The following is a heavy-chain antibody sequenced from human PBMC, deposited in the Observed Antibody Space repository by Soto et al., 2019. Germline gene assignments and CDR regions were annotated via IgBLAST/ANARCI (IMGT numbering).Heavy chain of an antibody. Sequence: QVQLVESGGGVVQPGRSLRLYCAASGFTFNSYGMHWVRQAPGTGLEWVVVISFDGRNTYYADSVKSRFTISRDNSKNTLYLPVLSMRSEDTAVYYCAKQSGSGSYYNVVSGGHFDCWVQGTLVTVCS. CDR1: GFTFNSYG. V-gene: IGHV3-30*18. D-gene: IGHD3-10*01. CDR2: ISFDGRNT. J-gene: IGHJ4*02. CDR3: AKQSGSGSYYNVVSGGHFDC.